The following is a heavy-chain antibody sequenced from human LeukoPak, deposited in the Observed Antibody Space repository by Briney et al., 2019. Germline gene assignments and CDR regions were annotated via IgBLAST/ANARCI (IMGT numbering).Heavy chain of an antibody. D-gene: IGHD6-13*01. CDR3: ATRGIAAA. CDR1: GFTFSSYS. CDR2: IGGGGDTST. Sequence: GGSPRLSCATSGFTFSSYSMSWVRQAPGKGLEWVSVIGGGGDTSTYYADSVKGRFTISRDNSKNTLYLHMNSLRAEDTAVYYCATRGIAAAWGQGTLVTVSS. V-gene: IGHV3-23*01. J-gene: IGHJ5*02.